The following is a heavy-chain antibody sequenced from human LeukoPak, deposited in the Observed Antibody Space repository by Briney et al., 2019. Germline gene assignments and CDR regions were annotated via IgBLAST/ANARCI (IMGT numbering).Heavy chain of an antibody. V-gene: IGHV3-7*01. CDR1: GFTFSSYA. CDR3: ARDDYGGNSALDY. J-gene: IGHJ4*02. CDR2: IKQDGSEK. D-gene: IGHD4-17*01. Sequence: PGGSLRLSCAASGFTFSSYAMSWVRQAPGKGLGWVANIKQDGSEKYYVDSVKGRFTISRDNAKNSLYLQMNSLRAEDTAVYYCARDDYGGNSALDYWGQGTLVTVSS.